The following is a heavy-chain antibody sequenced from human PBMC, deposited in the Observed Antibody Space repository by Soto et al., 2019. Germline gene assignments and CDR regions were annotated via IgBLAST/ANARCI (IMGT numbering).Heavy chain of an antibody. CDR3: ASVWFGDGSDI. D-gene: IGHD3-10*01. CDR1: GFTFSSYW. CDR2: IKQDGSEK. J-gene: IGHJ3*02. V-gene: IGHV3-7*01. Sequence: HPGGSLRLSCAASGFTFSSYWMSWVRQAPGKGLEWVANIKQDGSEKYYVDSAKGRFTISRDNAKNSLYLQMNSLRAEDTAVYYCASVWFGDGSDIWGQGTMVTVSS.